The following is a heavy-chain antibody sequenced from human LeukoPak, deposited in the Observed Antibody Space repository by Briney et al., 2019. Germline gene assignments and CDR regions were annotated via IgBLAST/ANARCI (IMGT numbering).Heavy chain of an antibody. CDR3: ARPPGGYDLNDAFDI. V-gene: IGHV5-51*01. CDR1: GYRFTSYW. CDR2: IYPGDSDT. D-gene: IGHD5-12*01. Sequence: GESLKISCQGSGYRFTSYWIGWVRQMPGKGLEWMGIIYPGDSDTRYSPSFQGQVTISADKSISTAYLQWSSLKASDTAMYYCARPPGGYDLNDAFDIWGQGTMVTVSS. J-gene: IGHJ3*02.